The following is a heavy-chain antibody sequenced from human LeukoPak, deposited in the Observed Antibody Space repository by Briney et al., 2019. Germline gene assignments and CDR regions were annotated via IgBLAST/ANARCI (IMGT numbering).Heavy chain of an antibody. CDR3: ARNSGNSFGYSDVFDI. CDR1: GGSISSYY. Sequence: PSETLSLTCTVSGGSISSYYWSWIRQPPGKGLEWIGYIYYSGSTNYNPSLKSRVTISVDTSKNQFSLKLSSVTAADTAVYYCARNSGNSFGYSDVFDIWGQGKMVTVFS. CDR2: IYYSGST. J-gene: IGHJ3*02. V-gene: IGHV4-59*01. D-gene: IGHD5-18*01.